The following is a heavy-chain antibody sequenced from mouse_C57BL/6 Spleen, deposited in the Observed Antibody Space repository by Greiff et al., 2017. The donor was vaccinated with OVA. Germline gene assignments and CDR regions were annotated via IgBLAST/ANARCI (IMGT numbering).Heavy chain of an antibody. D-gene: IGHD1-1*01. J-gene: IGHJ1*03. CDR2: IDPANGNT. V-gene: IGHV14-3*01. Sequence: EVQGVESVAELVRPGASVKLSCTASGYNIKNTYMHWVKQRPEQGLEWIGRIDPANGNTKYSQKFQGKATITADTSSNTAYLQRSSLPSEDTAIYYCARMGYGSSCRDFDVWGTGTTVTVSS. CDR3: ARMGYGSSCRDFDV. CDR1: GYNIKNTY.